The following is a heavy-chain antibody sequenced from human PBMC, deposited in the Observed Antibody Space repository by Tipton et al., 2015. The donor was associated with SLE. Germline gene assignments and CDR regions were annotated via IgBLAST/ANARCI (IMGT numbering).Heavy chain of an antibody. CDR3: ARDRLERPRGAFDI. CDR2: IYYSGST. Sequence: LRLSCTVSGGSISSYYWSWIRQPPGKGLEWIGYIYYSGSTNYNPSLKSRVTISVDTSKNQFSLKLSSVTAADTAVYYCARDRLERPRGAFDIGGQGTMVTVSS. V-gene: IGHV4-59*01. CDR1: GGSISSYY. J-gene: IGHJ3*02. D-gene: IGHD6-25*01.